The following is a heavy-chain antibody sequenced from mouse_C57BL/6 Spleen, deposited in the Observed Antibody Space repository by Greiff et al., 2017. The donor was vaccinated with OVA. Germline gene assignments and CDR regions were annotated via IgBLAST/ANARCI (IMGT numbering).Heavy chain of an antibody. CDR1: GIAFSRYW. D-gene: IGHD2-3*01. Sequence: EVQLVESGGGLVQPGGSLKLSCAASGIAFSRYWMSWVRRGPGKGLEWIGEINPDSSTINYAPSLQDKFIISRDNAKNTLYLQMSKVRSEDTAVYYCANDGYYGFAYWGQGTLVTVSA. CDR3: ANDGYYGFAY. V-gene: IGHV4-1*01. J-gene: IGHJ3*01. CDR2: INPDSSTI.